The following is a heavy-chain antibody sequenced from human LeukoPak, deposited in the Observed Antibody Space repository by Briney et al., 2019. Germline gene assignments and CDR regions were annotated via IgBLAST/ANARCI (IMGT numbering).Heavy chain of an antibody. J-gene: IGHJ4*02. Sequence: PSETLSLTCTVSGGSISSHYWSWIRQPPGKGLEWIGYIYYSGSTTYNPSLKSRVTISVDTSKNHFSLNLTSVTAADTAVYYCAGGSGYYEAVDYWGQGTLVTVSS. CDR2: IYYSGST. CDR3: AGGSGYYEAVDY. D-gene: IGHD2/OR15-2a*01. V-gene: IGHV4-59*11. CDR1: GGSISSHY.